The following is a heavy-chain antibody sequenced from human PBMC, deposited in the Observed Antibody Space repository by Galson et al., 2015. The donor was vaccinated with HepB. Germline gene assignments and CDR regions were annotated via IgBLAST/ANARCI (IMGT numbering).Heavy chain of an antibody. CDR3: ARDRRDYYGSGTNWFDP. CDR2: ISSSSSYT. D-gene: IGHD3-10*01. V-gene: IGHV3-11*05. J-gene: IGHJ5*02. CDR1: TFIFSTYS. Sequence: SLRLSCAASTFIFSTYSMNWVRQAPGKGLEWVPYISSSSSYTNYADSVKGRFTISRDNAKNSLYLQMNSLRAEDTAVYYCARDRRDYYGSGTNWFDPWGQGTLVTVSS.